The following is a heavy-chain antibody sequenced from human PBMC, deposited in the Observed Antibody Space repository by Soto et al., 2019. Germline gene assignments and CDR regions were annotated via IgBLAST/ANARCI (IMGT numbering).Heavy chain of an antibody. V-gene: IGHV3-23*01. Sequence: EVQLLESGGGLVQPGGSLRLSCAASGFTFSSHVMNWVRQAPGKGLEWVAAISGGGGTTFYGDSVEGRFTMSRDNSKNTLFLQMNSLRAEDTAVYYCARGPRAPPPHDYGMDVWGQGTTATVSS. CDR3: ARGPRAPPPHDYGMDV. CDR1: GFTFSSHV. J-gene: IGHJ6*02. CDR2: ISGGGGTT.